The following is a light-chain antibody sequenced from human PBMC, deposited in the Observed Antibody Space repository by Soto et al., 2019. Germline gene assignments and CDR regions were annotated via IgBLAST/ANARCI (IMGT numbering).Light chain of an antibody. Sequence: EIVMTQSPATLSVSPGERATLSCRASQSVRTRLAWYQQKPGQAPRLLIYGASSRATGVPDRFGGSRSGTEFTLTINSLEPEDFAVYYCQQRNVWPPITFGQGTRLEI. CDR1: QSVRTR. CDR2: GAS. J-gene: IGKJ5*01. CDR3: QQRNVWPPIT. V-gene: IGKV3D-15*01.